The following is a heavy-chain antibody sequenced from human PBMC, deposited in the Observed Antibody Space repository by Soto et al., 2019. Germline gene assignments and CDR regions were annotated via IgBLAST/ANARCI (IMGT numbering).Heavy chain of an antibody. Sequence: EVQLLESGGGLVQPGRSLRLSCAASGFTFSSYAMSWVRQAPGKGLEWVSAISGSGGSTYYADSVKGRFTIARDSSKNTRNLQMNSLRAENTAVYYCAKEKSDVVVTASLDYWGQGTLVTVSS. CDR1: GFTFSSYA. CDR2: ISGSGGST. D-gene: IGHD2-21*02. CDR3: AKEKSDVVVTASLDY. J-gene: IGHJ4*02. V-gene: IGHV3-23*01.